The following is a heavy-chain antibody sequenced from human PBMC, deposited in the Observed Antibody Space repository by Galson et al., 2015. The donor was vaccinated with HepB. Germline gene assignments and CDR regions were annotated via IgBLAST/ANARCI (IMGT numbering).Heavy chain of an antibody. CDR1: GYSFTSYW. Sequence: QSGAEVKKPGESLKISCKGSGYSFTSYWIGWVRQMPGKGLEWMGIIYPGDSDTRYSPSFQGQVTISADKSISTAYLQWSSLKASDTAMYYCASDSCSSTSCYFGFDYWGQGTLVTVSS. CDR3: ASDSCSSTSCYFGFDY. J-gene: IGHJ4*02. V-gene: IGHV5-51*01. D-gene: IGHD2-2*01. CDR2: IYPGDSDT.